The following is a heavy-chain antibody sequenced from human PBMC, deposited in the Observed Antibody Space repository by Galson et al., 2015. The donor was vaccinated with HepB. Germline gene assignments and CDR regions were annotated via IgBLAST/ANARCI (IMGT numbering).Heavy chain of an antibody. J-gene: IGHJ3*02. D-gene: IGHD1-1*01. CDR3: ARDQGGIETRGDAFDI. Sequence: SLRLSCAASGFTFSSYGIHWVRQAPGKGLEWVAVIWYDGSNKYYADSVKGRFTISRDNSKNTLYLQMNSLRAEDTAVYYCARDQGGIETRGDAFDIWGQGTMVTVSS. V-gene: IGHV3-33*01. CDR2: IWYDGSNK. CDR1: GFTFSSYG.